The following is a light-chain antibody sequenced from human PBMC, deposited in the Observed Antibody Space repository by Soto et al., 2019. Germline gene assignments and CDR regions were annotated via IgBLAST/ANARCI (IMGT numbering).Light chain of an antibody. Sequence: EIVLKQSPCTLSFSPGERATLSCRASQSVSSYLAWYQQKPGQAPRLLIYDASNRATGIPARFSSSGSGTDFTLTISSLEPEDFAVYYCQQRSNWPPITFGQGTRLEIK. CDR2: DAS. V-gene: IGKV3-11*01. CDR3: QQRSNWPPIT. CDR1: QSVSSY. J-gene: IGKJ5*01.